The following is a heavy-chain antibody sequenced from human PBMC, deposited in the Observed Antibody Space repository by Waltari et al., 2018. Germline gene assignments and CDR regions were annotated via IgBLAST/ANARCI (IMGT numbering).Heavy chain of an antibody. V-gene: IGHV3-9*01. Sequence: EVQLVESGGGLVQPGRSLRLSCAASGFIFDDYAMPGVRQAPGKGLEWVSGISWNSGSIGYADSEKGRFTISRDNAKNSVYLQMNSLRAEDTALYYCAKDTRGGSGTAPDFTLRGQGTLVTVSS. CDR3: AKDTRGGSGTAPDFTL. CDR1: GFIFDDYA. J-gene: IGHJ4*02. D-gene: IGHD3-10*01. CDR2: ISWNSGSI.